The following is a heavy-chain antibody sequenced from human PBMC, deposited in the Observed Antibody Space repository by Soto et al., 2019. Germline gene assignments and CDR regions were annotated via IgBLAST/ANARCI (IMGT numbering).Heavy chain of an antibody. V-gene: IGHV3-21*01. Sequence: EVQLVESGGGLVKPGGSLRLSCAASGFTFSTYSMSWVRQAPGKGLECVSSISPSSTYIHYADSVKGRFTISRDNAEKSLYLQMNSLRAEDTAVYYCARVGGGVVVVPGANRGDFWGQGTLVTVSS. CDR2: ISPSSTYI. D-gene: IGHD2-2*01. CDR3: ARVGGGVVVVPGANRGDF. J-gene: IGHJ4*02. CDR1: GFTFSTYS.